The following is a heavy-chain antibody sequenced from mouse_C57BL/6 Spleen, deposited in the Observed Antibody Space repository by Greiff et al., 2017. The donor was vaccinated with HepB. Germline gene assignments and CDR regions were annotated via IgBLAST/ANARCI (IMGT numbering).Heavy chain of an antibody. Sequence: DVMLVESGGGLVKPGGSLKLSCAASGFTFSDYGMHWVRQAPEKGLEWVAYISSGSSTIYYADTVKGRFTISRDNAKNTLFLQMTSLRSEDTAMYYCARLVGRGAMDYWGQGTSVTVSS. D-gene: IGHD1-1*02. CDR3: ARLVGRGAMDY. CDR1: GFTFSDYG. V-gene: IGHV5-17*01. CDR2: ISSGSSTI. J-gene: IGHJ4*01.